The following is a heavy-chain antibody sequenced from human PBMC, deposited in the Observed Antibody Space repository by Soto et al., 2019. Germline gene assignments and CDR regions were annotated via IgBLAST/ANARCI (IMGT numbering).Heavy chain of an antibody. CDR3: GRAPGDCDSDCYVFFFAL. V-gene: IGHV4-59*01. CDR1: GDSISSYY. Sequence: SETLSLTCTVSGDSISSYYWSWIRQPPGRGLEWIGYISYRGGTSYNPSLKRRVTISVDTSKNQSSLKLNSVTAADTAVYYCGRAPGDCDSDCYVFFFALWGKGPLVTVP. CDR2: ISYRGGT. D-gene: IGHD2-21*02. J-gene: IGHJ4*01.